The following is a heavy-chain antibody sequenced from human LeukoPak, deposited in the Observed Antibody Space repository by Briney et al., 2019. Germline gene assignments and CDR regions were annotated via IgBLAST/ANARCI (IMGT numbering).Heavy chain of an antibody. Sequence: SETLSLTCTVSGGSISSSSYYWGWIRQPPGKGLEWIGSIYYSGSTYYNPSLKSRVTISVDTSKNQFSLKLSSVTAADTAVYYCARVGWELLGGQYFDYWGQGTLVTVSS. CDR2: IYYSGST. CDR3: ARVGWELLGGQYFDY. V-gene: IGHV4-39*07. J-gene: IGHJ4*02. D-gene: IGHD1-26*01. CDR1: GGSISSSSYY.